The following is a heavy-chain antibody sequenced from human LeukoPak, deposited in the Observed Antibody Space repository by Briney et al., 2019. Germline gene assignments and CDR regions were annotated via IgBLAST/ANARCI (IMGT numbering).Heavy chain of an antibody. J-gene: IGHJ4*02. CDR1: GYTFTSYF. V-gene: IGHV1-46*01. Sequence: GASVKVSCKASGYTFTSYFMHWVRQAPGQGLEWMGTINPNDGSTNYAQNFQGRVTMTRDTSTSTFYMELSSLRSEDTALYFCARARGYSGYHPIDYWGQGTLVTVSS. CDR2: INPNDGST. D-gene: IGHD5-12*01. CDR3: ARARGYSGYHPIDY.